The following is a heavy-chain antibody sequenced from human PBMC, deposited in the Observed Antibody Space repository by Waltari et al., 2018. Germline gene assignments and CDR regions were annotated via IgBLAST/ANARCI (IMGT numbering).Heavy chain of an antibody. D-gene: IGHD3-22*01. Sequence: QVQLVASGGGLVKPGGSLRLSCVASGFTFSDYYMGWLRQAPGKGLQWVSYIDSISTYTNYADSVKGRFTISREDAKNSLYLQMDSLKEEDTAVYYCARDGSYGRSGYQTFDSWGQGTLVTVSS. V-gene: IGHV3-11*06. CDR3: ARDGSYGRSGYQTFDS. CDR1: GFTFSDYY. J-gene: IGHJ4*02. CDR2: IDSISTYT.